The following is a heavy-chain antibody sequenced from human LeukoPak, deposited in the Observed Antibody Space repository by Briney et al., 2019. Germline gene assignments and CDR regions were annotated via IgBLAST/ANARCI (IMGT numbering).Heavy chain of an antibody. Sequence: GGSLRLSCAACGFTFSNAWMSGVRQAPGKGLEWVGRIKSKTDGGTTDYAAPVKGRFTISRDDSKNTLYLQMNSLKTEDTAVYYCTTDYASSGVDYWGQGTLVTVSS. D-gene: IGHD3-10*01. J-gene: IGHJ4*02. CDR1: GFTFSNAW. CDR3: TTDYASSGVDY. V-gene: IGHV3-15*01. CDR2: IKSKTDGGTT.